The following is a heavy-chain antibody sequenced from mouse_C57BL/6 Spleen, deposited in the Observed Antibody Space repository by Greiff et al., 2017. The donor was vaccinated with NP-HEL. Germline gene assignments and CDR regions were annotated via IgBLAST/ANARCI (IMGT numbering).Heavy chain of an antibody. J-gene: IGHJ1*03. CDR3: ARERDVGYFDV. CDR2: IYYSGTI. Sequence: VQLQQSGPGLVKPSQTVFLTCTVTGISITTGNYRWSWIRQFPGNKLEWIGYIYYSGTITYNPSLTSRTTITRDTPKNQFFLEMNSLTAEDTATYYCARERDVGYFDVWGTGTTVTVSS. D-gene: IGHD3-3*01. V-gene: IGHV3-5*01. CDR1: GISITTGNYR.